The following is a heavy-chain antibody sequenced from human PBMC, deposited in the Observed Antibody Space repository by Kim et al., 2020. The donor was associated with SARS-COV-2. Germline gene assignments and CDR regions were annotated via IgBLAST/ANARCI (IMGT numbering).Heavy chain of an antibody. V-gene: IGHV4-59*01. CDR2: IYYCGST. J-gene: IGHJ5*02. CDR3: AWDQRAWFPYTANCSFDH. D-gene: IGHD2-2*01. CDR1: GGSISSYC. Sequence: SETLSLTCTVSGGSISSYCWYWIWMPQGPGLERIGFIYYCGSTNSNYSLSRRVPISVDTSTNQFSLTLSSVSVADTAVYFCAWDQRAWFPYTANCSFDH.